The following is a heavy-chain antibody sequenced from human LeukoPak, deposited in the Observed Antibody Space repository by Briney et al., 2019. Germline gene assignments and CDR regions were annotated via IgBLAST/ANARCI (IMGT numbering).Heavy chain of an antibody. D-gene: IGHD6-13*01. CDR2: IASDGSI. V-gene: IGHV3-66*02. J-gene: IGHJ4*02. CDR3: AKDHDLAAAGAFDY. CDR1: GFIVSNYE. Sequence: GGSLRLSCAASGFIVSNYEMNWVRRTPGKGLEWIPFIASDGSINYADSVKGRFTISRDNSKNTLYLQMNSLRAEDTAVYYCAKDHDLAAAGAFDYWGQGTLVTVSS.